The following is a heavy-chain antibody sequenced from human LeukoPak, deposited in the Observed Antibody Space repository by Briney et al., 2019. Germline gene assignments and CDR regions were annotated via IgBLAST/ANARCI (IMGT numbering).Heavy chain of an antibody. CDR1: GFTFCTYW. Sequence: PGGSLRLSCAASGFTFCTYWMHWVRQAPGEGLVWVSFISIDVSVTAYADSVKGRFHVSRDNAKNTLYLQMNSLRAEDTAVYYCSYGSGREGYMDVWGKGTTVTVSS. CDR3: SYGSGREGYMDV. D-gene: IGHD3-10*01. CDR2: ISIDVSVT. J-gene: IGHJ6*03. V-gene: IGHV3-74*01.